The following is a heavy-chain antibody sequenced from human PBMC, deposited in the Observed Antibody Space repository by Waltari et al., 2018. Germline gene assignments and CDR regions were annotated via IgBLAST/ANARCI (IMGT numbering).Heavy chain of an antibody. D-gene: IGHD6-19*01. CDR3: ARTLAGGWYGGDAFDI. J-gene: IGHJ3*02. V-gene: IGHV3-48*04. CDR2: ISSSSSTI. CDR1: GFTFSSYS. Sequence: VQLVESGGGLVQPGGSLRLSCAASGFTFSSYSMNWVRQAPGKGLEWVSYISSSSSTIYYADSVKGRFTISRDNAKNSLYLQMNSLRAEDTAVYYCARTLAGGWYGGDAFDIWGQGTMVTVSS.